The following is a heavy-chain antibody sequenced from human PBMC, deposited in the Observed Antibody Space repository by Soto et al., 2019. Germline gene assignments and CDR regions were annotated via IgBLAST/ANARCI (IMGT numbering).Heavy chain of an antibody. J-gene: IGHJ4*02. Sequence: PVGSLRLSCAASGFTFSSYGMHWVRQAPGKGLEWVAVISYDGSNKYYADSVKGRFTISRDNSKNTLYLQMNSLRAEDTAVYYCAKWSWNDVAEYWGQGTLVTVSS. CDR1: GFTFSSYG. CDR3: AKWSWNDVAEY. D-gene: IGHD1-1*01. CDR2: ISYDGSNK. V-gene: IGHV3-30*18.